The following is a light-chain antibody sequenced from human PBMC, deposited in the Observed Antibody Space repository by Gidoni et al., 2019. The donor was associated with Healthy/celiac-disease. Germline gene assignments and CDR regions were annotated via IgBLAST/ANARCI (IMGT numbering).Light chain of an antibody. CDR2: AES. J-gene: IGKJ1*01. CDR3: QQSYSTPRT. V-gene: IGKV1-39*01. CDR1: QTISSH. Sequence: DIQMTQSPSSLSASVGDRVTITCRASQTISSHLNWYQQKPGKAPKLLIYAESSLQSGVPSRFSASGSGTEFTLTISSLQPEDFATYYCQQSYSTPRTFGQGTKVEIK.